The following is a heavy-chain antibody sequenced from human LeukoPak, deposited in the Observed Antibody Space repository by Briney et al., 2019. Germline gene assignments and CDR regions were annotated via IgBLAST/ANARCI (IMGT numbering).Heavy chain of an antibody. D-gene: IGHD3-10*01. Sequence: GASVKVSCKASGYTFTSYDINWVRQATGQGLEWMGWMNPNSGNTGYAQKFQGRVTMTRNTSISTAYMELSSLRSEDTAVYYWARRAPYRYYYGSGNPFDPWGQGTLVTVSS. CDR3: ARRAPYRYYYGSGNPFDP. CDR1: GYTFTSYD. V-gene: IGHV1-8*01. J-gene: IGHJ5*02. CDR2: MNPNSGNT.